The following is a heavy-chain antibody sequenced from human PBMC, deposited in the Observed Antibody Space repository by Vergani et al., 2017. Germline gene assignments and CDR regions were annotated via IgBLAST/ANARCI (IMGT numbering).Heavy chain of an antibody. CDR2: IYYSGST. CDR3: ARHSTVEWLVKLGWIDP. J-gene: IGHJ5*02. Sequence: QLQLQESGPGLVKPSATLSLTCSVSGASIRSSNYYWGWIRQPPGKGLDWIASIYYSGSTYYNPSLKSRVTMSVDTSKNQFSLKLSSVTAADTAVYFCARHSTVEWLVKLGWIDPWGQGIRVTVSS. D-gene: IGHD6-19*01. CDR1: GASIRSSNYY. V-gene: IGHV4-39*01.